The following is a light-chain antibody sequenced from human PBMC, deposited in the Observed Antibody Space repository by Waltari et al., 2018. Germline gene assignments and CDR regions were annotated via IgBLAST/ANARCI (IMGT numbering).Light chain of an antibody. V-gene: IGKV3-20*01. CDR3: QNHERLPAT. CDR2: AAS. CDR1: QSIGRY. Sequence: EVVLTQSPGTLSLSPGDRATLSCRASQSIGRYIVWYQQRPGQAPRLLIYAASIRATGIPDRFSGSGYGTDFSLTIDRLEPEDFAVYFCQNHERLPATFGQGTRVEIK. J-gene: IGKJ1*01.